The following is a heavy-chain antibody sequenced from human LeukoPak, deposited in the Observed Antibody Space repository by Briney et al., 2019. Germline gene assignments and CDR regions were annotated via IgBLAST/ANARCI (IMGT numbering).Heavy chain of an antibody. CDR2: IIPIFGTA. V-gene: IGHV1-69*06. Sequence: SVKVSCKASGGTFSSYAISWVRQAPGQGLEWMGGIIPIFGTANYAQKFQGRVTITADKSTSTAYMELSSLRSEDTAVYYCARMGSGSYYSWFDPWGQGTLVTVSS. CDR1: GGTFSSYA. J-gene: IGHJ5*02. CDR3: ARMGSGSYYSWFDP. D-gene: IGHD1-26*01.